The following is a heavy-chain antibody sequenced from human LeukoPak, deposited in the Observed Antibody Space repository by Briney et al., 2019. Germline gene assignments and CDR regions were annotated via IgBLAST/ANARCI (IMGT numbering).Heavy chain of an antibody. Sequence: SVKVSCKASGGTFSSYAISWVRQAPGQGLEWMGGIIPIFGTANYAQKFQGRVTITADESTSTAYMELSSLRSEDTAVYYCARDPAWELLGQRLASNPTQLDYWGQGTLVTVSS. J-gene: IGHJ4*02. D-gene: IGHD1-26*01. CDR3: ARDPAWELLGQRLASNPTQLDY. V-gene: IGHV1-69*13. CDR2: IIPIFGTA. CDR1: GGTFSSYA.